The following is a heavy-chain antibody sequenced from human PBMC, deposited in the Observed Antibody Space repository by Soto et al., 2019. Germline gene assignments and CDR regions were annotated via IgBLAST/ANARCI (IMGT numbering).Heavy chain of an antibody. CDR1: GGSITSSRYY. CDR2: IYYIGTT. CDR3: ARHLDSGTYFFDY. J-gene: IGHJ4*02. D-gene: IGHD1-26*01. V-gene: IGHV4-39*01. Sequence: SETLSLTCTVSGGSITSSRYYWGWIRQSPGKGLEWIGSIYYIGTTYYSPSLKSRVTISVDTSKNQFSLKLSSVTAADTAVYYCARHLDSGTYFFDYWGQGPLVTVSS.